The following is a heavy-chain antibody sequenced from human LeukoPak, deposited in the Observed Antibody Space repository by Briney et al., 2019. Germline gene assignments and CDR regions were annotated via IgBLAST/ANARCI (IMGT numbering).Heavy chain of an antibody. CDR1: GFTFSSYS. V-gene: IGHV3-48*01. CDR3: ARDLRTWQAGDYYYYMDV. D-gene: IGHD1-7*01. CDR2: ISSSSSTI. Sequence: VGSLRLSCAASGFTFSSYSMNWVRQAPGKGLEWVSYISSSSSTIYYADSVKGRFTISRDNAKNSLYLQMNSLRAEDTAVYYCARDLRTWQAGDYYYYMDVWGKGTTVTVSS. J-gene: IGHJ6*03.